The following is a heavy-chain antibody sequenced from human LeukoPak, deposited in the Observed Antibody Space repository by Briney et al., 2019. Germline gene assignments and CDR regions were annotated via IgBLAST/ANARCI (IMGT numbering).Heavy chain of an antibody. Sequence: GGSLRLSCAASGFTFSSSAMTWVRQAPGKGLEWVSAISGSDGSTYYADSVKGRFTISRDNAKNSLYLQMNSLRAEDTAVYYCARSSYSSSSCFDYWGQGTLVTVSS. J-gene: IGHJ4*02. CDR2: ISGSDGST. CDR1: GFTFSSSA. CDR3: ARSSYSSSSCFDY. V-gene: IGHV3-23*01. D-gene: IGHD6-6*01.